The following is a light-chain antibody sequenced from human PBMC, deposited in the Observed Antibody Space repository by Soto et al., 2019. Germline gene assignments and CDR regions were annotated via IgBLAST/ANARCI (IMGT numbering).Light chain of an antibody. J-gene: IGLJ2*01. CDR3: CSYGVSNSVL. CDR2: EVN. Sequence: QSVLTQPASVSGSPGQSIIISCTGTSSDVGNYNLVSWYRHHPGEAPKVIIYEVNKRPSGVSNRFTGSKSGNTASLTISGLQAEDEADYYCCSYGVSNSVLFGGGTKLTVL. CDR1: SSDVGNYNL. V-gene: IGLV2-23*02.